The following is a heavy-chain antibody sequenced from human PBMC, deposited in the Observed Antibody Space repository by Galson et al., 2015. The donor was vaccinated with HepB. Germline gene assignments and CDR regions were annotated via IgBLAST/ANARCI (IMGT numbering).Heavy chain of an antibody. CDR2: ISYDGSKR. Sequence: SLRLSCAASGFTFSSYAIHWVRQAPGKGLEWVAGISYDGSKRYYADSVKGRFTISRDDSNNMLNLQMNSLRAEDTAVHFCARVASRDPDITGYGYYYDFYAMDVWGQGTTVTVSS. D-gene: IGHD3-22*01. CDR3: ARVASRDPDITGYGYYYDFYAMDV. J-gene: IGHJ6*02. V-gene: IGHV3-30-3*01. CDR1: GFTFSSYA.